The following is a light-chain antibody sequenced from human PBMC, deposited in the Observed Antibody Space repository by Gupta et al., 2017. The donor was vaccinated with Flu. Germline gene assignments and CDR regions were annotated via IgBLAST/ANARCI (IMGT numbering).Light chain of an antibody. CDR3: QQANSFLPLT. CDR2: AAS. V-gene: IGKV1D-12*01. J-gene: IGKJ3*01. Sequence: DIQMTQSPSSVSASVGDRVTITCRASQSINNWLAWYQHKPGKAPKLLIYAASSSQSGVPSRFSGSGSGTDFTLSISTLQPEDFATYYCQQANSFLPLTFGPGTKVDIK. CDR1: QSINNW.